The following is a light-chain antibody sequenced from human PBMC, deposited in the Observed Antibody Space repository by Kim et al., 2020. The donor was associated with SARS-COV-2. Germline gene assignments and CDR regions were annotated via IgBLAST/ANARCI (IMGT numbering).Light chain of an antibody. Sequence: GQSITFSCTGTGSDIGGYDFVSWYQQHPGEVPKLMIFGVSHRPSGVSSRFSGSKSGNTASLTISDLQAEDEADYYCSSYTSSNTLLFGGGTKVTVL. V-gene: IGLV2-14*03. CDR2: GVS. CDR3: SSYTSSNTLL. CDR1: GSDIGGYDF. J-gene: IGLJ3*02.